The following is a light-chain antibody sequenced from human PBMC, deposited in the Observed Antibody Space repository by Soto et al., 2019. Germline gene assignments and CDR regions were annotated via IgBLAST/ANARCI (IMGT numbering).Light chain of an antibody. J-gene: IGKJ4*01. CDR3: QQYNQWPLT. Sequence: IVMPQSPATLSVSPGERASLSCRASQSFSSYLAWYQQKPGQAPRLLIYDASTRATGVPARFSGSGSGTEFTLTINSLQSEDFAIYYCQQYNQWPLTFGGGTKVDIK. V-gene: IGKV3-15*01. CDR2: DAS. CDR1: QSFSSY.